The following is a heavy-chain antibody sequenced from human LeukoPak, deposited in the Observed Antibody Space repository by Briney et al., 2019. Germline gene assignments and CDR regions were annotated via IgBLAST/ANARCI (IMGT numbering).Heavy chain of an antibody. CDR2: MYYSGST. V-gene: IGHV4-59*01. J-gene: IGHJ4*02. CDR1: GDSISNNY. Sequence: SETLSLTCTVSGDSISNNYWNWIRQSPGKRLEWIGHMYYSGSTSYNPSLKSRVTISVDTSKRQVSLKLRSVAAADTAVYYCARGTFYNYVGGTHRYYGLDFWGQGTRVTVS. CDR3: ARGTFYNYVGGTHRYYGLDF. D-gene: IGHD3-16*02.